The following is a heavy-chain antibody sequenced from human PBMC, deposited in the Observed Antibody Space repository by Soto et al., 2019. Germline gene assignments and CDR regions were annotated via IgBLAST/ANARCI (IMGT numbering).Heavy chain of an antibody. CDR3: ARARQVIVVVPAATIFDY. CDR2: INPNSGGT. V-gene: IGHV1-2*04. J-gene: IGHJ4*02. CDR1: GYTFTGYY. D-gene: IGHD2-2*01. Sequence: ASVKVSCKASGYTFTGYYIHWVRQAPGQGLEWMGWINPNSGGTKYAQKFQGWVTLTRDTSISTAYMELSRLRSDDTAMYYCARARQVIVVVPAATIFDYWGQGTLVTVSS.